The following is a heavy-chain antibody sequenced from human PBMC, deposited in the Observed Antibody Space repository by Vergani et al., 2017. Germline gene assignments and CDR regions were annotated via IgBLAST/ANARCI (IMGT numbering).Heavy chain of an antibody. Sequence: EVQLVESGGGLVQPGGSLRLSCAASGFTVSSNYMSWVRQAPGKGLEWVSVIYSGGSTYYADSVKGRFTISTDNSKNKLCLQMNSLSAEDTAVYYCARLEGLQVAFDIWGQGTMVTVSS. CDR3: ARLEGLQVAFDI. D-gene: IGHD4-11*01. CDR1: GFTVSSNY. CDR2: IYSGGST. V-gene: IGHV3-66*02. J-gene: IGHJ3*02.